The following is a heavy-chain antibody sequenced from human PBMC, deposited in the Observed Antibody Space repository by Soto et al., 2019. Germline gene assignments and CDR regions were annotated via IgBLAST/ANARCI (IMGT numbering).Heavy chain of an antibody. CDR1: GFTFNNYA. D-gene: IGHD3-10*01. CDR3: AKGRGGSGSLPPRVDF. CDR2: ISGGGDTT. J-gene: IGHJ4*02. Sequence: EVQLLESGGGLVQPGGSLRLSCAASGFTFNNYAMTWVRQAPGKALEWVSAISGGGDTTSYGDSVKGRFTVSRDGSRNALYLLMSSLRAGDTALYYCAKGRGGSGSLPPRVDFCGQGTLVTVSS. V-gene: IGHV3-23*01.